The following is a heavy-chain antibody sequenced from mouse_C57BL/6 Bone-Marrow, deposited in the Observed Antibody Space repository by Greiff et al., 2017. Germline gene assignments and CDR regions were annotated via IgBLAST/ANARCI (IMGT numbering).Heavy chain of an antibody. V-gene: IGHV7-3*01. CDR2: IRNKANGYTT. J-gene: IGHJ4*01. CDR1: GFTFTDYY. Sequence: EVKLMESGGGLVQPGGSLSLSCAASGFTFTDYYMSWVRQPPGKALEWLGFIRNKANGYTTEYSASVKGRFTISRDNSQSILYLQMNALRAEDSATYYRSRFLRRVYAMDYWGQRTSVTVSS. CDR3: SRFLRRVYAMDY.